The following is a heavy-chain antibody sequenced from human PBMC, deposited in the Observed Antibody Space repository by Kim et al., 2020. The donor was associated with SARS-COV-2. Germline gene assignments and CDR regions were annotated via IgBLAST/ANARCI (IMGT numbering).Heavy chain of an antibody. CDR1: GGSISSYY. CDR2: IYYSGST. Sequence: SETLSLTCTVSGGSISSYYWSWIRQPPGKGLEWIGYIYYSGSTNYNPSLKSRATISVDTSKNQFSLNLSSVTPADTAVYYCAMRYGGNDDWGQGTLVTVSS. J-gene: IGHJ4*02. D-gene: IGHD2-15*01. CDR3: AMRYGGNDD. V-gene: IGHV4-59*13.